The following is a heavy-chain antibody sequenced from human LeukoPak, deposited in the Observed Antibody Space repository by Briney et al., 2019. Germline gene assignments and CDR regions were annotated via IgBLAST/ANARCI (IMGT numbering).Heavy chain of an antibody. CDR3: ARDQSAGSNAFY. Sequence: GGSLRLSCAASGFTFSTYEMHRVRQTPGRGLEWVAVISRDGSKKYYADSVKGRFTMSRDNSKNTLYLQINSLRDEDTAMYYCARDQSAGSNAFYWGQGTLVTVSS. J-gene: IGHJ4*02. CDR1: GFTFSTYE. CDR2: ISRDGSKK. D-gene: IGHD3-16*01. V-gene: IGHV3-30*04.